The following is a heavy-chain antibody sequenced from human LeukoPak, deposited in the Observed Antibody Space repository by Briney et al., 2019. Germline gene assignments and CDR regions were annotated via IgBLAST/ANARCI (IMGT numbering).Heavy chain of an antibody. CDR3: VRDPLNGALDI. Sequence: PGGSLRLSCAASGFTFSNYWMTWVRQAPGKGLEWVAHINQDGSEEHYMDSVKARFTISRDNAKNSPSLQMNSLRAEDTAVYYCVRDPLNGALDIWGRGTLVTVSS. V-gene: IGHV3-7*01. J-gene: IGHJ3*02. CDR2: INQDGSEE. CDR1: GFTFSNYW. D-gene: IGHD2-8*01.